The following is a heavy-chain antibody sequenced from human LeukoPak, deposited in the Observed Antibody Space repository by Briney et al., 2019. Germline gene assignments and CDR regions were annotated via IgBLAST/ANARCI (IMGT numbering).Heavy chain of an antibody. Sequence: GASVKVSCKASGYTFTSYDINWVRQATGQGLEWMGWMNPNSGNTGYAQKFQGRVTMTRNTSISTAYMELSSLRSEDTAVYYCARGARYSGSYYSWFDPWGQGTLVTVSS. CDR3: ARGARYSGSYYSWFDP. D-gene: IGHD1-26*01. J-gene: IGHJ5*02. V-gene: IGHV1-8*01. CDR1: GYTFTSYD. CDR2: MNPNSGNT.